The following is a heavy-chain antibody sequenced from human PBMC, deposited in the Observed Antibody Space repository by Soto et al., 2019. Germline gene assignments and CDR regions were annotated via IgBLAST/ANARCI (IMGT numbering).Heavy chain of an antibody. V-gene: IGHV4-59*01. CDR3: ARGRSNGRYGSPDY. CDR1: GGSIKYYY. CDR2: FYYSATT. Sequence: QVQLQESGPGLVKPSETLSLTCNVSGGSIKYYYWCWIRQSPGKGLEWIGNFYYSATTNYNPSLKSRVAISVDTSKNQFSLILSSVTAADTAVYYCARGRSNGRYGSPDYWGQGALVIVSS. J-gene: IGHJ4*02. D-gene: IGHD6-19*01.